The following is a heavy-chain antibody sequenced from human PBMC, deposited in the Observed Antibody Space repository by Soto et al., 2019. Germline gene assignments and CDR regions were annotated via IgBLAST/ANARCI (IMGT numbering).Heavy chain of an antibody. J-gene: IGHJ3*02. CDR1: GDSISSRGYY. CDR3: ARPAAPGYLRYAFDI. V-gene: IGHV4-39*01. D-gene: IGHD4-17*01. CDR2: IYYSGST. Sequence: QLQLQESGPGLVKPSETLSLTCSVSGDSISSRGYYWAWIRQPPGKGLEWIGSIYYSGSTFYSPSLKNRVTIAVDTSKNQFSLKLTSVTAADTAVYYCARPAAPGYLRYAFDIWGQGTVVTVSS.